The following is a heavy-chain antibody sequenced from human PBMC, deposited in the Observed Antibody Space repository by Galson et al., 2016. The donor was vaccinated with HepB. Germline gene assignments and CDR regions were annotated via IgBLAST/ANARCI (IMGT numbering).Heavy chain of an antibody. D-gene: IGHD2/OR15-2a*01. CDR3: ARRHEYCPPVGCSVDY. CDR2: DSMDGRRK. Sequence: SLRLSCAASGFTFSNYGMRWVRQAPGKGLEWAAADSMDGRRKFYADSVKGRFTISRDNSNSMLFLQMSSLRADDTAVYYCARRHEYCPPVGCSVDYWGQGTLVSVSS. CDR1: GFTFSNYG. J-gene: IGHJ4*02. V-gene: IGHV3-30*03.